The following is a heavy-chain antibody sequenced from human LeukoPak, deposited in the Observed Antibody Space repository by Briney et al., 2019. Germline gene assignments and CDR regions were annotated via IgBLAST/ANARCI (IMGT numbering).Heavy chain of an antibody. J-gene: IGHJ5*02. D-gene: IGHD6-19*01. Sequence: PSETLSLTCAVYGGSFSGYYLSWIRQPPGKGLEWIGEINHSGSTNYNPSLKSRVTISVDTSKNQFSLKLSSVTAADTAVYYCARQDSSGWYRGSFWFDPWGQGTLVTVSS. CDR2: INHSGST. CDR1: GGSFSGYY. V-gene: IGHV4-34*01. CDR3: ARQDSSGWYRGSFWFDP.